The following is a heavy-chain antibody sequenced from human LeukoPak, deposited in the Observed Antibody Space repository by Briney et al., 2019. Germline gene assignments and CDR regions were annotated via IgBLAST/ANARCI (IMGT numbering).Heavy chain of an antibody. D-gene: IGHD7-27*01. V-gene: IGHV5-51*01. CDR3: ARQTGDKGIDY. CDR2: INPGDSDT. CDR1: GYSYTNYW. J-gene: IGHJ4*02. Sequence: GESLKISCKGFGYSYTNYWTGWVRQVPGKGLEWMGIINPGDSDTRYSPSFQGQVTISADKSINTAYLQWSSLRASDTAIYYCARQTGDKGIDYWGQGTLVTVSS.